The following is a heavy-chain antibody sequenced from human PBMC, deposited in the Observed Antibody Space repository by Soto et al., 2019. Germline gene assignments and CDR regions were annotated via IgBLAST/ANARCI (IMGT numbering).Heavy chain of an antibody. CDR2: ISGSGGST. D-gene: IGHD2-8*01. CDR3: AVLTDCTNGVCTRPFDY. J-gene: IGHJ4*02. CDR1: GFIFSHYA. Sequence: EVQLLESGGGLVPPGGSLRLSCAASGFIFSHYAMSWVRQTPGKGLEWVSTISGSGGSTYYADSMKGRFTISRDNSKNTLYLQMNSLRAEDTAVYYCAVLTDCTNGVCTRPFDYWGQGTRVTVSS. V-gene: IGHV3-23*01.